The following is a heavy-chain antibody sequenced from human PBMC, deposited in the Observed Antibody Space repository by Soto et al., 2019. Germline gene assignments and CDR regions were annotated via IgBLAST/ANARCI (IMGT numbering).Heavy chain of an antibody. D-gene: IGHD3-22*01. Sequence: SETLSLTCXVSGGSISSGGYYWSRIRQHPGKGLEWIGYIYYSGSTYYNPSLKSRVTISVDTSKNQFSLKLSSVTAADTAVYYCARGTLPYYDSSGYSVYYYYGMDVWGQGTTVTVSS. CDR1: GGSISSGGYY. J-gene: IGHJ6*02. V-gene: IGHV4-31*03. CDR3: ARGTLPYYDSSGYSVYYYYGMDV. CDR2: IYYSGST.